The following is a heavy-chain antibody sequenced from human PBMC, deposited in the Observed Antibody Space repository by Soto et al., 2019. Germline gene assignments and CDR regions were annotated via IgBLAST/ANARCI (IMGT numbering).Heavy chain of an antibody. CDR3: ARGMTYSSGWFDGMDV. Sequence: SVKVSCKASGGTFSSYAIRWVRQAPGQGLEWMGWIIPIFGTANYAQKFQGRVTITADKSKITAYMELSSMRSEDTAVYYCARGMTYSSGWFDGMDVWGQGTTVTVSS. V-gene: IGHV1-69*06. CDR2: IIPIFGTA. D-gene: IGHD6-19*01. CDR1: GGTFSSYA. J-gene: IGHJ6*02.